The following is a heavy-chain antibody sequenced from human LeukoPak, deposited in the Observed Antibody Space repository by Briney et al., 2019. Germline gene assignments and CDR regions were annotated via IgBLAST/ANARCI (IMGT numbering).Heavy chain of an antibody. D-gene: IGHD6-13*01. CDR2: ITHGGST. CDR3: ARGGWHSSSWYFEY. J-gene: IGHJ4*02. Sequence: SETLSLTCAVYGGSFSGYYWSWIRQPPGKGLEWIGEITHGGSTNYNPSLKSRVTISVDTSKNQFSLEFNSVTAADAAVYYCARGGWHSSSWYFEYWGQGTLVTVSS. CDR1: GGSFSGYY. V-gene: IGHV4-34*01.